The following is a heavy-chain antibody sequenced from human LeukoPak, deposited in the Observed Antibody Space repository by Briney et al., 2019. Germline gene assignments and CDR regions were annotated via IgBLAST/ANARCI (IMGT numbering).Heavy chain of an antibody. J-gene: IGHJ3*02. V-gene: IGHV3-23*01. D-gene: IGHD6-6*01. Sequence: GGSLRLSCAASGFTFSSYAMSWVRQAAGKGLEWVSAISGSGGSTYYADSVKGRFTISRDNSKNTLYLQMNSLRVEDKAVYYCAKVIGGSSAYDALDIWGQGTMVTVSS. CDR3: AKVIGGSSAYDALDI. CDR2: ISGSGGST. CDR1: GFTFSSYA.